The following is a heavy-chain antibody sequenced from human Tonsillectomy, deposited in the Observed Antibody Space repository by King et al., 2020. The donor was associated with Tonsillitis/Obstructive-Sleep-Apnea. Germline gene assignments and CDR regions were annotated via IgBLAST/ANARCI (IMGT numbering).Heavy chain of an antibody. V-gene: IGHV4-34*01. Sequence: YWSWIRQPPGKGLEWIWEINHSGSTNYNPSLKSRVTISVDTSKNQFSLKLSSVTAADTAVYYCARGTRIIITFGGVIVPQPPRLPRGLDYWGQGSLVTVSS. CDR2: INHSGST. D-gene: IGHD3-16*02. J-gene: IGHJ4*02. CDR1: Y. CDR3: ARGTRIIITFGGVIVPQPPRLPRGLDY.